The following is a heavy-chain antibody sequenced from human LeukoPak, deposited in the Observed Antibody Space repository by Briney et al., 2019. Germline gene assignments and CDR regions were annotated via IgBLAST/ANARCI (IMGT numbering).Heavy chain of an antibody. CDR1: GFTFSSYA. Sequence: GGSLRLSCAASGFTFSSYAMSWVRQAPGKGLEWVSAISGSGGSTYYADSVKGRFTISRDNAKNSLYLQMNSLRAEDTAVYYCARGGVEMATVDAFDIWGQGTMVTVSS. CDR3: ARGGVEMATVDAFDI. V-gene: IGHV3-23*01. J-gene: IGHJ3*02. D-gene: IGHD5-24*01. CDR2: ISGSGGST.